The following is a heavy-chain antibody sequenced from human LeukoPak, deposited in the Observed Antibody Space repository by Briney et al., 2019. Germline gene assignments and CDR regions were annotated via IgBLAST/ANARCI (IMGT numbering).Heavy chain of an antibody. CDR2: ISDSGGNT. J-gene: IGHJ4*02. Sequence: GGSLRLSCAASGFAFSSYAMSWVRQAPGKGLEWVSTISDSGGNTHYADSVQGRFTISRDNSQNTLYLQMNSLRAEDTAIFYCAKDVGYCTSTSCSWDYWGQATLVTVSS. CDR1: GFAFSSYA. V-gene: IGHV3-23*01. CDR3: AKDVGYCTSTSCSWDY. D-gene: IGHD2-2*01.